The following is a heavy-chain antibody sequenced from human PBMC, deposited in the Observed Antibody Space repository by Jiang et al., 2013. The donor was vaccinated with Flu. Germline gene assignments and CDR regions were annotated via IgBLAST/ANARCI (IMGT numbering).Heavy chain of an antibody. Sequence: QLVESGGGVVQPGRSLRLSCAASGFTFSHFPMHWVRQAPGKGLEWVAVISYDATNKYYADSVKGRFTISRDDSKNKLFLQMNSLRPEDTAVYYCARDVFGGTYESDSWGQGTLVTVSS. D-gene: IGHD1-26*01. V-gene: IGHV3-30-3*01. CDR3: ARDVFGGTYESDS. CDR1: GFTFSHFP. CDR2: ISYDATNK. J-gene: IGHJ4*02.